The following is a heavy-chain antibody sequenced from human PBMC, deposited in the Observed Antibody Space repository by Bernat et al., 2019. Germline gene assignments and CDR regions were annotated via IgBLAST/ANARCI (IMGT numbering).Heavy chain of an antibody. D-gene: IGHD6-13*01. Sequence: QLQLQESGPGLVKPSETLSLTCTVSGGSISSSSYYWGWIRQPPGKGLEWIGSIYYSGSTYYNPSLKSRVTISVDTSKNQFSLKLSSVTAADTAVYYCAVRRISAAAGTQFDYWGQGTLVTVSS. J-gene: IGHJ4*02. CDR1: GGSISSSSYY. CDR3: AVRRISAAAGTQFDY. CDR2: IYYSGST. V-gene: IGHV4-39*01.